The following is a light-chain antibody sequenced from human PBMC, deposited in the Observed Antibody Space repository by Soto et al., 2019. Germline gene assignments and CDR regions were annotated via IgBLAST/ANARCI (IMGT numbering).Light chain of an antibody. CDR3: AAWDDSLTGPV. Sequence: QSVLSQPPSASGTPGQTVIISCSGSRSDIGSNFVNWYQHLPGTAPKLLIYNSNQRPPGVPDRFSGSKSGTSASLAISGLQSEDEADYYCAAWDDSLTGPVFGTGTKVTVL. CDR2: NSN. V-gene: IGLV1-44*01. CDR1: RSDIGSNF. J-gene: IGLJ1*01.